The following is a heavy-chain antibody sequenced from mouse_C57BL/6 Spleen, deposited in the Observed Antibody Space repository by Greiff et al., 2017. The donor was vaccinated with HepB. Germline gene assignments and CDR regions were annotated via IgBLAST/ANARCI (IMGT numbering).Heavy chain of an antibody. CDR3: ARVYGSSLAWFAY. CDR1: GFTFSDYG. Sequence: EVMLVESGGGLVKPGGSLKLSCAASGFTFSDYGMHWVRQAPEKGLEWVAYISSGSSTIYYADTVKGRFTISRDNAKNTLFLQMTSLRSEDTAMYYCARVYGSSLAWFAYWGQGTLVTVSA. J-gene: IGHJ3*01. V-gene: IGHV5-17*01. D-gene: IGHD1-1*01. CDR2: ISSGSSTI.